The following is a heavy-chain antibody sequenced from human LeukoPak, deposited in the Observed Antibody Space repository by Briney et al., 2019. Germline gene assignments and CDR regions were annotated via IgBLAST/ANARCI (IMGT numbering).Heavy chain of an antibody. CDR2: ISHDGSHQ. Sequence: QSGRSLRLSCVASGFTFSSFSMHWVRQSPGNRLEWVAVISHDGSHQSYADSVKGRFTISRDNSKNILSLQMNSVRPEDTGLFYCARDPNRLADYGGDYFDHWGQGTLVTVSS. CDR3: ARDPNRLADYGGDYFDH. V-gene: IGHV3-30*04. J-gene: IGHJ4*02. CDR1: GFTFSSFS. D-gene: IGHD4-23*01.